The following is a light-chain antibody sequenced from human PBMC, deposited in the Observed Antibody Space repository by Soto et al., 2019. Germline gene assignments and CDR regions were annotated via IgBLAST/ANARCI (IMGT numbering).Light chain of an antibody. Sequence: NFMLTQPHSVSESPGKTVTISCTRSSGSIASNYVQWYQQRPGSAPTTVISEDNQRPSGVPARFSGSIDSSSNSASLTISGLQTEDEADYYCQSYDDNNHVVFGGGTKVTVL. CDR2: EDN. CDR3: QSYDDNNHVV. CDR1: SGSIASNY. J-gene: IGLJ2*01. V-gene: IGLV6-57*04.